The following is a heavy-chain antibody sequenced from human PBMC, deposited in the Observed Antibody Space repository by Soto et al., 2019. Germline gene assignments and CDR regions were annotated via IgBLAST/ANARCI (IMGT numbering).Heavy chain of an antibody. D-gene: IGHD3-9*01. CDR1: GYTFTGYY. V-gene: IGHV1-2*02. CDR2: INPHSGGT. CDR3: ARDVYDSLTGSNWFDP. J-gene: IGHJ5*02. Sequence: ASVKVSCKASGYTFTGYYVPWVRQAPGQGLEWMGWINPHSGGTNSAPKFQDRVTMTRNTSISTAYMELSRLRSVDTAVYYCARDVYDSLTGSNWFDPWGQGTPVTVSS.